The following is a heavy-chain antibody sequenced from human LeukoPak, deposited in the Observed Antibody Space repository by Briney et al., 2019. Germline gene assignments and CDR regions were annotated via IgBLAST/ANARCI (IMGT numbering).Heavy chain of an antibody. CDR2: ISYDGSNK. CDR1: GFTFSSYA. D-gene: IGHD4-17*01. J-gene: IGHJ4*02. V-gene: IGHV3-30*04. CDR3: ARAPYGDYAERGGVFY. Sequence: GGSLRLSCAASGFTFSSYAMHWVRQAPGKGLEWVAVISYDGSNKYYADSVKGRFTISRDNSKNTLYLQMNSLRAEDTAVYYCARAPYGDYAERGGVFYWGQGTLVTVSS.